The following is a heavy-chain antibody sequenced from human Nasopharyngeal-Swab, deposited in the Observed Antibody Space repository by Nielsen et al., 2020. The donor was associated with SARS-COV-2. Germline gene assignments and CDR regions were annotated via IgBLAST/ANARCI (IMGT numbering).Heavy chain of an antibody. D-gene: IGHD5-18*01. CDR2: INSDGSST. V-gene: IGHV3-74*01. CDR3: ASHVDTAMAEFDP. CDR1: GFTFSNSW. Sequence: GGSLRLSCAASGFTFSNSWMHWVRQAPGKGLVWVSRINSDGSSTSYADSVKGRFTISRDNAKNTLYLQMNSLRAEDTAVYYCASHVDTAMAEFDPWGQGTLVTVSS. J-gene: IGHJ5*02.